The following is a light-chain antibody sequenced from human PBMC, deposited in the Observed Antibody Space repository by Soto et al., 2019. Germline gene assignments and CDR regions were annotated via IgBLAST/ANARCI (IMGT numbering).Light chain of an antibody. V-gene: IGLV1-40*01. Sequence: QSVLTQPPSVSGAPGQRVTISCTGSSSNIGAGFDVHWYQQLPGTAPRLLIYANTKRPSGVPDRFSGSRSGTSISLAITGLRAEDEADYFCQSYDSSLSGYVFATGTKLTVL. CDR2: ANT. CDR3: QSYDSSLSGYV. J-gene: IGLJ1*01. CDR1: SSNIGAGFD.